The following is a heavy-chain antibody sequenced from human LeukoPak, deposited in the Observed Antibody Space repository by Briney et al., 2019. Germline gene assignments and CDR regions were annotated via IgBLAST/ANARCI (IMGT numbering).Heavy chain of an antibody. D-gene: IGHD4-23*01. V-gene: IGHV4-34*01. Sequence: SETLSLTCAVYGGSFSGYYWSWIRQPPGKGLEWIGEINHSGNTNYNPSLKSRVTISADTSMNQFSLKLSSVTAADTAVYCCARGVHGGNPVKYWGRGTLVTVSP. CDR3: ARGVHGGNPVKY. CDR2: INHSGNT. CDR1: GGSFSGYY. J-gene: IGHJ4*02.